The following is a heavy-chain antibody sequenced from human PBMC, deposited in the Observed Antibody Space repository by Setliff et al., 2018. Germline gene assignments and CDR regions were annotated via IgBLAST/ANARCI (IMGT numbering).Heavy chain of an antibody. CDR1: GFIFGSYA. CDR2: ISGDGDTT. D-gene: IGHD3-10*01. CDR3: AKNGFGVVALGVNNWFDP. Sequence: GGSLRLSCEGSGFIFGSYAMGWVRQAPGKGLEWLSSISGDGDTTYNADSVNGRFTISRDNSKNTLYLQMNSLSGDDTAVYYCAKNGFGVVALGVNNWFDPWGQGTLVTVSS. J-gene: IGHJ5*02. V-gene: IGHV3-23*01.